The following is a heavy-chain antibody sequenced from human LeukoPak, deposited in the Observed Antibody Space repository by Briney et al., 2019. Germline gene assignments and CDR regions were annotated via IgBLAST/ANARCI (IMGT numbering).Heavy chain of an antibody. J-gene: IGHJ5*02. D-gene: IGHD2-2*03. Sequence: SETLSLTCTVSGGSISSYYWSWIRQPPGKGLEWIWYIYYSGSTNYNPSLKSRVTISVDTSKNQFSLKLSSVTAADTAVYYCARSLRVGYCSTTSCNWFDPWGQGTLVTVSS. CDR3: ARSLRVGYCSTTSCNWFDP. CDR2: IYYSGST. CDR1: GGSISSYY. V-gene: IGHV4-59*01.